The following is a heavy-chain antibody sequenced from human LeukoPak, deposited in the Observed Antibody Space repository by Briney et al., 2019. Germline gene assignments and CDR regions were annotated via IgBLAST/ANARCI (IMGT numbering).Heavy chain of an antibody. CDR2: IHHSGST. D-gene: IGHD3-10*01. CDR3: ARLVWLGESPGSWFDS. V-gene: IGHV4-59*11. CDR1: GGSITSHF. Sequence: SETLSLTCSVSGGSITSHFWSWIRQPPGKGLEWIGYIHHSGSTNYNPSLKSRVTISPDTSKNQLFLKLNSVTAADTAVYYCARLVWLGESPGSWFDSWGQGTLVTVSS. J-gene: IGHJ5*01.